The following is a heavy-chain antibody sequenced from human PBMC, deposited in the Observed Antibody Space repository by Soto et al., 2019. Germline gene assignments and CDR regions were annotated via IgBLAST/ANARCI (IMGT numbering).Heavy chain of an antibody. D-gene: IGHD1-26*01. V-gene: IGHV3-48*04. CDR1: GFTLSAYP. CDR3: AREGWESLLDY. J-gene: IGHJ4*02. Sequence: GGSLRLSCAASGFTLSAYPMNWVRQAPGKGLEWVSDSVKGRFTISRDNAKNSLYLDMNSLRAEDTAVYYCAREGWESLLDYWGLGTLVTVSS.